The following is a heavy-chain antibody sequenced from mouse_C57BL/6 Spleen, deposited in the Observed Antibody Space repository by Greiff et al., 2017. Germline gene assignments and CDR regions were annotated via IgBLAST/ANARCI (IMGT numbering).Heavy chain of an antibody. V-gene: IGHV1-76*01. J-gene: IGHJ2*01. CDR3: ARWRSTTAFDD. CDR1: GYTFTDYY. Sequence: VKLQQSGAELVRPGASVKLSCKASGYTFTDYYINWVKQRPGQGLEWIARIYPGSGNTYYNEKFKGKATLTAEKSSSTAYMQLSSLTSEYSAVYFCARWRSTTAFDDWGQGTTLTVSS. D-gene: IGHD1-2*01. CDR2: IYPGSGNT.